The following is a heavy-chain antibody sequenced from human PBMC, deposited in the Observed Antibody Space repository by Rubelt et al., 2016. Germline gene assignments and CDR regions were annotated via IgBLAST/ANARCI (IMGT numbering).Heavy chain of an antibody. V-gene: IGHV3-74*01. Sequence: EVQLVESGGGLVQPGGSLRLPCAASGFTLSSYWMHWVRQAPGKGLVWVSRINSDGSITSYADSVKGRITISSDNAKNTLYLQMNSLRAEDTAVYYCVSSSLDYWGQGTLVTVSS. D-gene: IGHD6-13*01. J-gene: IGHJ4*02. CDR3: VSSSLDY. CDR2: INSDGSIT. CDR1: GFTLSSYW.